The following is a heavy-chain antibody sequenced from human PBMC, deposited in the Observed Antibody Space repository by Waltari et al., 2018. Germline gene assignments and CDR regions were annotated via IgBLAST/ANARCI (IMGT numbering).Heavy chain of an antibody. CDR1: GFTLRTYD. Sequence: EVQLVESGGGLVQPGGSLRLSCAASGFTLRTYDMHWVRQVRGKGLEWVESIGAASETKYLDSVEGRFTISRESAKNSLNLQMNSLTGGDTAVYHCARGDPTAGAIDYWGQGTLVTVSS. D-gene: IGHD3-9*01. V-gene: IGHV3-13*01. CDR3: ARGDPTAGAIDY. CDR2: IGAASET. J-gene: IGHJ4*02.